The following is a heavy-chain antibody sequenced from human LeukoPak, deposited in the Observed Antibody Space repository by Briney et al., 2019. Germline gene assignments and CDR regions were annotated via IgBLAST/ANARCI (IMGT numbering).Heavy chain of an antibody. CDR2: IYYSGST. V-gene: IGHV4-31*03. Sequence: SETLSLTCTVSGGSISSGGYYWSWIRQHPGKGLEWIGYIYYSGSTYYNPSLKSRVTISVDTSKNQFSLKLSSVTAADTAVYYCAMRSPSGFRGNWFDPWGQGTLVTVSS. CDR1: GGSISSGGYY. CDR3: AMRSPSGFRGNWFDP. D-gene: IGHD6-25*01. J-gene: IGHJ5*02.